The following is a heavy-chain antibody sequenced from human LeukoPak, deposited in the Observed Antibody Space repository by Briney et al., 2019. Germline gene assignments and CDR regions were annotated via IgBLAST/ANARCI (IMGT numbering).Heavy chain of an antibody. CDR3: ARDVAPIDY. CDR2: ISSSGSAM. J-gene: IGHJ4*02. Sequence: GGSMRLSCAASGFTFSSYEMNWVRQAPGKGLEWVSYISSSGSAMYYADSMKGRFTISRDNAKNSLYLQMNSLRAEDTAVYYCARDVAPIDYWGQGTLVTVSS. CDR1: GFTFSSYE. V-gene: IGHV3-48*03.